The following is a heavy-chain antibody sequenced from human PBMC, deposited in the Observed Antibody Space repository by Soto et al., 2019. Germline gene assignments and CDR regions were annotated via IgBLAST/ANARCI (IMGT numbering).Heavy chain of an antibody. D-gene: IGHD4-17*01. V-gene: IGHV4-34*01. CDR3: SRGRRTAVTIDY. CDR1: GGSFSGYY. J-gene: IGHJ4*02. CDR2: INHSGST. Sequence: QVQLQQWGAGLLKPSETLSLTCAVYGGSFSGYYWSWIRQPPGKGLVWIGEINHSGSTNYNPSRKGRVTISVDTAKTQFSRKLSSVTAADTAVYYGSRGRRTAVTIDYWGQGTLVTVSS.